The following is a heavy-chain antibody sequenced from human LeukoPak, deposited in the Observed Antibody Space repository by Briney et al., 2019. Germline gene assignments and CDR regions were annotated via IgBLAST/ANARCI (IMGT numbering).Heavy chain of an antibody. CDR2: IYTSGST. D-gene: IGHD6-13*01. V-gene: IGHV4-4*07. CDR3: ARDGQTSGSSGPRFGYYYYYMDV. Sequence: SETLSLTCTVSGGSISSYYWSWIRQPAGKGLEWIGRIYTSGSTNYNPSLKSRVTMSVDTSKNQFSLKLSSVTAADTAVYYCARDGQTSGSSGPRFGYYYYYMDVWGKGTTVTISS. J-gene: IGHJ6*03. CDR1: GGSISSYY.